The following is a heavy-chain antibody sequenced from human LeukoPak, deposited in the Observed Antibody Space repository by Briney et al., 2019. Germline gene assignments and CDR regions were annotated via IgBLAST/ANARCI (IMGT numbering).Heavy chain of an antibody. CDR3: AGYFWSGYYRFDY. CDR2: IIPIFGTA. D-gene: IGHD3-3*01. Sequence: SVKVSCKASGGTFSSYAISWVRQAPGQGLEWMGGIIPIFGTANYAQKFQGRVTITADGSTSTAYMELSSLRSEDTAVYYCAGYFWSGYYRFDYWGQGTLVTVSS. J-gene: IGHJ4*02. V-gene: IGHV1-69*13. CDR1: GGTFSSYA.